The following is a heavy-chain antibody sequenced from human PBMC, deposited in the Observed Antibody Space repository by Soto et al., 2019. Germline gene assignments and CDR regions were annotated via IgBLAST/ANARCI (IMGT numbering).Heavy chain of an antibody. D-gene: IGHD6-13*01. V-gene: IGHV3-11*01. CDR1: GFTFSDYY. J-gene: IGHJ6*02. CDR2: ISSSGSTI. Sequence: GGSLSLSCAASGFTFSDYYMSWIRQAPGKGLEWVSYISSSGSTIYYADSVKGRFTISRDNAKNSLYLQMNSLRAEDTAVYYCATYSSSWSRDYYYYGMDVWGQGTTVTVSS. CDR3: ATYSSSWSRDYYYYGMDV.